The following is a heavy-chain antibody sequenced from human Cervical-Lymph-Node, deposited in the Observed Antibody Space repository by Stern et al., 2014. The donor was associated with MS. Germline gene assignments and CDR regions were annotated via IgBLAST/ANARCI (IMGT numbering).Heavy chain of an antibody. CDR1: GFSLRNSGVS. D-gene: IGHD4-17*01. J-gene: IGHJ3*02. CDR3: THSLHCDYYDAFDT. V-gene: IGHV2-5*02. Sequence: QVTLRESGPTLVKATQPLTLTCTFSGFSLRNSGVSVAWIRQPPGKALEWLAVIYWDDEKRYSPSLKSRLSITKDASESQVVLTMTNMDPVDTATYYCTHSLHCDYYDAFDTWGQGTMVTVSS. CDR2: IYWDDEK.